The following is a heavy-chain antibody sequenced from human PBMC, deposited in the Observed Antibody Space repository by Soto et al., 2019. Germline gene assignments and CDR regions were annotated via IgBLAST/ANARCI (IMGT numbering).Heavy chain of an antibody. D-gene: IGHD2-15*01. J-gene: IGHJ4*02. CDR1: WFTGSNIY. CDR2: ISYDGSNK. CDR3: ARVPSSSGRAHFDY. Sequence: GVLLRLFCAASWFTGSNIYMSRVSQAQGKGLEWVAVISYDGSNKYYADSVKGRFTISRDNSKNTLYLQMNSLRAEDTAVYYCARVPSSSGRAHFDYWGQGTLVTVSS. V-gene: IGHV3-30-3*01.